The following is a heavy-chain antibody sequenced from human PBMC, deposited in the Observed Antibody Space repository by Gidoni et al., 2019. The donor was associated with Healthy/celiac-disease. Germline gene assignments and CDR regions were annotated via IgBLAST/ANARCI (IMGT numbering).Heavy chain of an antibody. Sequence: VQLVQSGAEVKKPGASVMVSCKASGYTFTSYYMHWVRQAPGQGLEWMGIINPSGGSTSYAQKFQGRVTMTRDTSTSTVYMELSSRGSEDAAVYYSARNPDGSGSYWDYWGQGTMVT. CDR2: INPSGGST. CDR3: ARNPDGSGSYWDY. J-gene: IGHJ4*02. D-gene: IGHD3-10*01. CDR1: GYTFTSYY. V-gene: IGHV1-46*03.